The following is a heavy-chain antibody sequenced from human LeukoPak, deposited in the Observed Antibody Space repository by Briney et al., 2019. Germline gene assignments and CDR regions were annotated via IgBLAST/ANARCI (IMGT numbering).Heavy chain of an antibody. V-gene: IGHV1-69*13. CDR1: GGTFSSYA. CDR3: AIIAAAGTGRWFDP. CDR2: IIPIFGTA. J-gene: IGHJ5*02. Sequence: SVKFSCTASGGTFSSYAISWVRQAPGQGLEWMGGIIPIFGTANYAQKFQGRVTITADESTSTAYMELSSLRSEDTAVYYCAIIAAAGTGRWFDPWGQGTLVTVSS. D-gene: IGHD6-13*01.